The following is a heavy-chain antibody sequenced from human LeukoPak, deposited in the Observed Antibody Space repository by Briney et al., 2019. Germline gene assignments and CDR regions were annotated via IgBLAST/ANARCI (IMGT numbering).Heavy chain of an antibody. J-gene: IGHJ5*02. CDR2: MNPNSGNT. CDR1: GYTFTSYD. V-gene: IGHV1-8*01. D-gene: IGHD5/OR15-5a*01. CDR3: TRESLYVPRWFDP. Sequence: ASVKVSCKASGYTFTSYDINWVRRAPGQGLEWMGWMNPNSGNTGYAQKFQGRVTMTRDTSINTAYMELNTLISEDTAVYYCTRESLYVPRWFDPWGQGTLVTVSS.